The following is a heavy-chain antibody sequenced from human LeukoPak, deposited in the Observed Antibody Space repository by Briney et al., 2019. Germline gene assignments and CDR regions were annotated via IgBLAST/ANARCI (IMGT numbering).Heavy chain of an antibody. CDR2: IYYSGST. CDR1: GGSISSYY. CDR3: ARHGTAGGRLVN. Sequence: SETLSLTCTVSGGSISSYYWSWIRQPPGKGLEWIGYIYYSGSTNYNPSLKSRVTISVDTSKNQFSLKLSSVTAADTAVYYCARHGTAGGRLVNWGQGTLVSVSS. V-gene: IGHV4-59*01. J-gene: IGHJ4*02. D-gene: IGHD6-13*01.